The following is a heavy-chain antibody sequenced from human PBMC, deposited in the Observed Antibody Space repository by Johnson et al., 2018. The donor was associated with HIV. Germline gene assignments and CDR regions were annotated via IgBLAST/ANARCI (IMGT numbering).Heavy chain of an antibody. D-gene: IGHD1-26*01. CDR2: ISPDGRIK. V-gene: IGHV3-30*04. J-gene: IGHJ3*02. Sequence: QVQLVESGGGVVQPGRSLRLSCAASGFTFSSYAMHWVRQAPGTGLEWVAIISPDGRIKYYADSVKGRFTISRDNSKNTLYLQMNSLRAEDTAVYYCAREWELLGSAFDIWGQGTMVTVSS. CDR1: GFTFSSYA. CDR3: AREWELLGSAFDI.